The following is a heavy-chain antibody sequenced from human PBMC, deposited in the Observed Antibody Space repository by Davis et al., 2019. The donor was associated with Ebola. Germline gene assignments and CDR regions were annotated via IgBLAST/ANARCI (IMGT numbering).Heavy chain of an antibody. Sequence: PGGSLRLSCAVYGGSFSGYYWSWIRQPPGKGLEWIGEINHSGSTNYNTSLKSRVTISVDTSKNQFSLKLRSVTAADTAVYYCARGRTSGGWRDFWGQGALVTVSS. D-gene: IGHD6-19*01. CDR2: INHSGST. CDR3: ARGRTSGGWRDF. V-gene: IGHV4-34*01. CDR1: GGSFSGYY. J-gene: IGHJ4*02.